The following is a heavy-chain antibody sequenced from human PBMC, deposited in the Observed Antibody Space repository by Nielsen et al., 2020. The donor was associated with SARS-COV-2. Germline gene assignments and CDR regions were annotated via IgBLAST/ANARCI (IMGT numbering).Heavy chain of an antibody. V-gene: IGHV3-7*03. Sequence: GESLKISCAASGFTFSSYWMSWVRQAPGKGLEWVANIKQDGSEKYYVDSVKGRFTISRDNAKNSLYLQMNSLRAEDTAVYYCARDWVLVADGTRWFDPWGQGTLVTVSS. CDR2: IKQDGSEK. CDR3: ARDWVLVADGTRWFDP. J-gene: IGHJ5*02. CDR1: GFTFSSYW. D-gene: IGHD6-13*01.